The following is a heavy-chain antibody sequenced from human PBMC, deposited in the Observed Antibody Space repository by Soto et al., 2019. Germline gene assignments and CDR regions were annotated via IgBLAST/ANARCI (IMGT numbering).Heavy chain of an antibody. V-gene: IGHV3-11*01. D-gene: IGHD1-1*01. J-gene: IGHJ5*02. CDR3: ARGAEMSSLTKWFDP. CDR1: GFIFSDYY. Sequence: PGGSLRLSCAASGFIFSDYYMSWIRQAPGKGLEWLAYISRDGNAIFYADSVNGRFTISRDNAKNSLFLQMDDLRAEDTAMFFCARGAEMSSLTKWFDPWGQGTQVTVSS. CDR2: ISRDGNAI.